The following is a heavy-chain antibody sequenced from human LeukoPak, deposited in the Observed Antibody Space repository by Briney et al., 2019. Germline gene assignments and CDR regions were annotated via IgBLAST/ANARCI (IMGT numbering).Heavy chain of an antibody. V-gene: IGHV3-23*01. CDR2: ISGSDAGK. J-gene: IGHJ4*02. CDR1: GGTFSTYA. Sequence: PGESLTLSCAASGGTFSTYAMSWVRQSPGKGLEWVSAISGSDAGKYYADSVKGRFTISRGNSKNTLYLQMNSLRAEDTATYYCAKGSLGSCRGVICYSLDYWGQGSLVTVSS. D-gene: IGHD2-15*01. CDR3: AKGSLGSCRGVICYSLDY.